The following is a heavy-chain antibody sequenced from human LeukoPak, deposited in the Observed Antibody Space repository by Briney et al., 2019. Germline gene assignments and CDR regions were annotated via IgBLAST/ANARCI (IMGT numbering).Heavy chain of an antibody. Sequence: SETLSLTCTVSGGSISSSSYYWGWIRQPPGKGLEWIGSIYYSGSTYYNPSLKSRVTISMDKSKNQLSLRLNSVTAADTAIYYCVRGGTYYLPYWGQGILVTVSS. CDR3: VRGGTYYLPY. D-gene: IGHD1-26*01. J-gene: IGHJ4*02. CDR2: IYYSGST. CDR1: GGSISSSSYY. V-gene: IGHV4-39*07.